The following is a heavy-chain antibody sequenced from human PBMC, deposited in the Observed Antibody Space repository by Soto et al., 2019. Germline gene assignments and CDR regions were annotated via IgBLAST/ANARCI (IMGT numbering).Heavy chain of an antibody. Sequence: QVQLVQSGAEVKKPGASVKVSCKASGYTFTSYGISWVRQAPGQGLEWMGWISGYNGNTKYAQKLQGRFTLTXXTSTSTAYMELRSLRSDDTAVYYCARDLGGQIVDYWGQGTLVTVSS. V-gene: IGHV1-18*01. J-gene: IGHJ4*02. CDR2: ISGYNGNT. CDR1: GYTFTSYG. D-gene: IGHD1-26*01. CDR3: ARDLGGQIVDY.